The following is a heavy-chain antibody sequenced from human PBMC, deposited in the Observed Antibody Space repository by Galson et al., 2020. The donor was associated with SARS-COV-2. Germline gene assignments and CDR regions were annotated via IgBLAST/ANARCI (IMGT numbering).Heavy chain of an antibody. D-gene: IGHD3-10*01. CDR1: GFTFSSYS. Sequence: GESLKLSCAASGFTFSSYSMNWVRQAPGKGLEWVSSISSSSSYIYYADSVKGRFTISRDNAKNSLYLQMNSLRAEDTAVYYCASQYGSGSYLFVYYWGQGTLVTVSS. J-gene: IGHJ4*02. CDR2: ISSSSSYI. V-gene: IGHV3-21*01. CDR3: ASQYGSGSYLFVYY.